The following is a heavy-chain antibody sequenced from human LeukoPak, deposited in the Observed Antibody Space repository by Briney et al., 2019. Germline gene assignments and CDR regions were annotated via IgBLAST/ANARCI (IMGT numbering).Heavy chain of an antibody. CDR3: ARIKWAAAND. CDR1: GYTFTGYN. J-gene: IGHJ4*02. Sequence: ASVKVSCKASGYTFTGYNMHWVRQAPGQGLEWMGWINPNSGDTNYAQNFQGRVTMTRDTSINTAYMELSSLRSDDTAVYYCARIKWAAANDWGQGTLVTVSS. CDR2: INPNSGDT. V-gene: IGHV1-2*02. D-gene: IGHD6-13*01.